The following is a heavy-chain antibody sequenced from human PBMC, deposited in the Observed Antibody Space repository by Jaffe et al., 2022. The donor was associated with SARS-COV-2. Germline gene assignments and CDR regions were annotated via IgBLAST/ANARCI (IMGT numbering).Heavy chain of an antibody. J-gene: IGHJ4*02. Sequence: EVQLVESGGGLVQPGGSLRLSCAASGFIFSNYEMNWVRQAPGKGLEWISYISSSGTTIYYADSVKGRFTISRDNAKNSLYLQMNSLRAEDTAVYYCARVRDSGGSGWWSFAYWGQGTLVTVSS. CDR1: GFIFSNYE. V-gene: IGHV3-48*03. CDR3: ARVRDSGGSGWWSFAY. D-gene: IGHD3-22*01. CDR2: ISSSGTTI.